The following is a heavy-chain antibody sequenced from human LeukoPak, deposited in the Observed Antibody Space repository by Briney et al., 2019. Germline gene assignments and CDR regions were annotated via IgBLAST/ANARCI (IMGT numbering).Heavy chain of an antibody. CDR3: ARGRTTVTLDY. CDR2: IYTSGST. CDR1: GGSISSGSYY. V-gene: IGHV4-61*02. D-gene: IGHD4-17*01. Sequence: PSQTLSLTCTVSGGSISSGSYYWRWLRQPAGKGREWIGRIYTSGSTNYTPSLKSRVTISVDTFKNQFSLKLSSVTAADTAVYYCARGRTTVTLDYWGQGTLVTVSS. J-gene: IGHJ4*02.